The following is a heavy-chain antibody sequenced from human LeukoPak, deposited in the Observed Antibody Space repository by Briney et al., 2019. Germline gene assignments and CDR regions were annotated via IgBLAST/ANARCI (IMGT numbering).Heavy chain of an antibody. Sequence: GGSLRLSCAASGFTVISNYMSWVRQAPGKWLEWVSVIYSGGDTYYADSVKGRFTISRDSSKNTVYLQMNSLRAEDTVLYYCARQDSGGHYHIIDHWGQGTLVTVSS. V-gene: IGHV3-53*01. J-gene: IGHJ4*02. CDR3: ARQDSGGHYHIIDH. D-gene: IGHD3-22*01. CDR1: GFTVISNY. CDR2: IYSGGDT.